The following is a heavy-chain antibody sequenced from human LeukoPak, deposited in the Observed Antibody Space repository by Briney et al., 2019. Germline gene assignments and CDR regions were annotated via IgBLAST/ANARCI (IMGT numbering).Heavy chain of an antibody. CDR1: GGSINSYY. J-gene: IGHJ4*02. CDR2: IYYSGYT. CDR3: ARGRYYYDSSGPLPLDY. D-gene: IGHD3-22*01. V-gene: IGHV4-59*01. Sequence: SETLSLTRTVSGGSINSYYWSWIRQPPGKGLEWIGYIYYSGYTNYNSSLKSRVTISVDTSKNQFSLKLSSVTAADTAVYYCARGRYYYDSSGPLPLDYWGQGTLVTVSS.